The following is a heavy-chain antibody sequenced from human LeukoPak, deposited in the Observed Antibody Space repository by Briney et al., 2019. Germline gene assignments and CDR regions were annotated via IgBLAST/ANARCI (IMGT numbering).Heavy chain of an antibody. D-gene: IGHD2-15*01. CDR3: ARSRAYCSGGSCYNWFDP. J-gene: IGHJ5*02. Sequence: PSETLSLTCTVSGGSISSYHWSWIRQPPGKGLEWIGYIYYSGSTNYNPSLKSRVTISVDTSKNQFSLKLSSVTAADTAVYYCARSRAYCSGGSCYNWFDPWGQGTLVTVSS. CDR2: IYYSGST. V-gene: IGHV4-59*01. CDR1: GGSISSYH.